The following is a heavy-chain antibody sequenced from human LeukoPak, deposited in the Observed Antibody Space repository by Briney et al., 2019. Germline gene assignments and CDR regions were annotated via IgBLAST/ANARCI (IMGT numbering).Heavy chain of an antibody. D-gene: IGHD3-3*01. CDR2: IKQDGSEK. Sequence: LAGGSLRLSCAASGFTFSSYWMSWVRQAPGKGLEWVANIKQDGSEKYYVDSVKGRFTISRDNAKNSLYLQMNSLRAEDTAVYYCAREEAPYDFWSGYYERYYFDYWGQGTLVTVSS. J-gene: IGHJ4*02. V-gene: IGHV3-7*03. CDR1: GFTFSSYW. CDR3: AREEAPYDFWSGYYERYYFDY.